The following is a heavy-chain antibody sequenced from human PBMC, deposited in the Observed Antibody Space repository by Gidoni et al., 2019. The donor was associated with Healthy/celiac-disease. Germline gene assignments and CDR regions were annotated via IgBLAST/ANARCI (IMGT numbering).Heavy chain of an antibody. CDR3: ASGYYDFWSGYPMGFDY. J-gene: IGHJ4*02. V-gene: IGHV4-34*01. Sequence: QVQLQQWGAGLLKPSETLSLTCAVYGGSFSGYYWSWIRQPPGKGLEWIGEINHSGSTNYNPSLKSRVTISVDTSKNQFSLKLSSVTAADTAVYYCASGYYDFWSGYPMGFDYWGQGTLVTVSS. CDR2: INHSGST. CDR1: GGSFSGYY. D-gene: IGHD3-3*01.